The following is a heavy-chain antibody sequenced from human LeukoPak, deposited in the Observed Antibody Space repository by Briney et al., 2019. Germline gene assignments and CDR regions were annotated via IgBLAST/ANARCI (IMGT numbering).Heavy chain of an antibody. D-gene: IGHD2-2*01. J-gene: IGHJ4*02. Sequence: GGSLRLSCAASGFTFSTYGMHWVRQAPGKGLEWVAFIRYDGSNKYYADSVKGRFTISRDNSKSTLYLQMNSLRAEDTAVYYCARYHCSSTSCHSEVSFDYWGQGTLVTVSS. CDR2: IRYDGSNK. CDR1: GFTFSTYG. V-gene: IGHV3-30*02. CDR3: ARYHCSSTSCHSEVSFDY.